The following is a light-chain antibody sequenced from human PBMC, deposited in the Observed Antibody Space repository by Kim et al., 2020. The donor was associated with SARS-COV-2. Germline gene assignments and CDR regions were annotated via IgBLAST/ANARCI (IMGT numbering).Light chain of an antibody. CDR2: AAS. Sequence: VGDRVTITCRTSQNINSHLNWYHQKPGRAPKLLIYAASTLQGGVPSRFSGSGSETDFTLTISSLQPEDFATYFCKQTYISPCTFGPGTKVDIK. CDR1: QNINSH. V-gene: IGKV1-39*01. CDR3: KQTYISPCT. J-gene: IGKJ3*01.